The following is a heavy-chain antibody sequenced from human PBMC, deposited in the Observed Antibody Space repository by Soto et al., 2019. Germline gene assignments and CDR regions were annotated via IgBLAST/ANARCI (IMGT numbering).Heavy chain of an antibody. CDR3: ARDPVERYFDWLDAFDI. CDR2: ISSSGSTI. J-gene: IGHJ3*02. D-gene: IGHD3-9*01. Sequence: RLWNAAAEGNFGDYCVSWIRQTKAKRLEWVSYISSSGSTIYYADSVKGRFTISRDNAKNSLYLQMNSLRAEDTAVYYCARDPVERYFDWLDAFDIWGKGTMVTVYS. CDR1: EGNFGDYC. V-gene: IGHV3-11*01.